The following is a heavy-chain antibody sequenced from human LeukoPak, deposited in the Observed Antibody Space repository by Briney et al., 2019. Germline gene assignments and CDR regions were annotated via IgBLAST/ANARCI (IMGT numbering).Heavy chain of an antibody. CDR1: GYSFSNYW. Sequence: KPGESLKISCKGPGYSFSNYWIAWVRQMPGKGLEWMGIIYPDDSNTGYSPSFQGQVTISADKSISIASLQWSSLKASDTAMYYCARTNLWFGELDAFDIWGQGTLVTVSS. J-gene: IGHJ3*02. D-gene: IGHD3-10*01. CDR2: IYPDDSNT. V-gene: IGHV5-51*03. CDR3: ARTNLWFGELDAFDI.